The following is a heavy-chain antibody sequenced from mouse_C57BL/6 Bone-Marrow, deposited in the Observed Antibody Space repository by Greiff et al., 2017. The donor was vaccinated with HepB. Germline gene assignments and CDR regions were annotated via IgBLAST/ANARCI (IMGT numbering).Heavy chain of an antibody. V-gene: IGHV1-63*01. J-gene: IGHJ2*01. CDR2: IYPGGGYT. Sequence: QVQLKESGAELVRPGTSVKMSCKASGYTFTNYWIGWAKQRPGHGLEWIGDIYPGGGYTNYNEKFKGKATLTADKSSSTAYMQFSSLTSEDSAIYYCARFRYYYGSSHYFDYWGQGTTLTVSS. CDR3: ARFRYYYGSSHYFDY. D-gene: IGHD1-1*01. CDR1: GYTFTNYW.